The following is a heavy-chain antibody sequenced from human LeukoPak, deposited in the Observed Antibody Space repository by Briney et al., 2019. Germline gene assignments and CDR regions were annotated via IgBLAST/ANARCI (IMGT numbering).Heavy chain of an antibody. CDR1: GYTFSSYD. J-gene: IGHJ4*02. Sequence: GASVKVSCKASGYTFSSYDISWVRQAPGQGLEWMGWISAYNGNTNYAQKLQGRVTMTTDTSTSTAYLELRSLRSDDTAVYYCARVSEEMATITFDHWGQGTLVTVSS. CDR3: ARVSEEMATITFDH. D-gene: IGHD5-24*01. CDR2: ISAYNGNT. V-gene: IGHV1-18*01.